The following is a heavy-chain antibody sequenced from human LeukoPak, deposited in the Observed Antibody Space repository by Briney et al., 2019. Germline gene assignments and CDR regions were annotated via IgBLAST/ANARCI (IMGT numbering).Heavy chain of an antibody. CDR2: IWYDGSNK. Sequence: GGSLRLSCAASGFTFSSYGMHWVRQAPGKGLEWVAVIWYDGSNKYYADSVKGRFTISRDNSKNTLYLQMNSLRAEDTAVYYCARERSGYYSTFDYRGQGTLVTVSS. D-gene: IGHD3-22*01. CDR1: GFTFSSYG. J-gene: IGHJ4*02. V-gene: IGHV3-33*01. CDR3: ARERSGYYSTFDY.